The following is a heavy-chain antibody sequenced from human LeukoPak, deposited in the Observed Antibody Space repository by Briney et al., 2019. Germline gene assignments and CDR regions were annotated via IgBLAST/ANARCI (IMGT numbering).Heavy chain of an antibody. CDR1: GFTFSSYG. J-gene: IGHJ4*02. Sequence: GGSLRLSCAASGFTFSSYGMHWVRQAPGKGLEWVAVISYDGSNKYYADSVKGRFTISRDNSKNSLYLQMNSLRAEDTAVYYCAREGPIDYWGQGTLVTVSS. CDR2: ISYDGSNK. CDR3: AREGPIDY. V-gene: IGHV3-30*03.